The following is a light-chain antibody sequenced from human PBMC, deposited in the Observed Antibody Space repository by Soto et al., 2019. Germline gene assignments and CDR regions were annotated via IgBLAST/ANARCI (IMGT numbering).Light chain of an antibody. CDR2: GAS. J-gene: IGKJ5*01. CDR1: QSVDSY. V-gene: IGKV3-11*01. Sequence: EIVLTQSPASLSLSPGERAPLSCRASQSVDSYLVWYQQKPGQAPRLLIFGASNRATGIPARFSGSGSGTDFTLTINSLEPEDFAVYYCQQYGSSPQITFGQGTRLEIK. CDR3: QQYGSSPQIT.